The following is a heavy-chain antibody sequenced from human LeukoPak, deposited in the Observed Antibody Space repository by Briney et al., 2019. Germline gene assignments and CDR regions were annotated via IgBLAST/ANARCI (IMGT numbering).Heavy chain of an antibody. Sequence: SETLSLTCTVSGGSISSYYWSWIRQRPGKGLEWIGYIYYSGSTNYNPSLKSRVTISVDTSKNQFSLKVRSVTAADTAVYYCAREGFLGSGSYPDYWGQGTLVTLSS. CDR3: AREGFLGSGSYPDY. CDR2: IYYSGST. V-gene: IGHV4-59*01. J-gene: IGHJ4*02. D-gene: IGHD3-10*01. CDR1: GGSISSYY.